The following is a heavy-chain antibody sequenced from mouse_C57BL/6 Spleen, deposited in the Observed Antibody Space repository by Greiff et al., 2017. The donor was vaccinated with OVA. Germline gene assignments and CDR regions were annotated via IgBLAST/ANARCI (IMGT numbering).Heavy chain of an antibody. CDR3: ARSPLYDYGWYFDV. Sequence: QVQLQQPGAELVKPGASVKLSCKASGYTFTSYWMHWVKQRPGQGLEWIGMIHPNSGSTNYNEKFKSKATLTVDKSSSTAYMQLSSLTSEDSAVYYCARSPLYDYGWYFDVGGTGTTVTVSS. J-gene: IGHJ1*03. V-gene: IGHV1-64*01. D-gene: IGHD2-4*01. CDR1: GYTFTSYW. CDR2: IHPNSGST.